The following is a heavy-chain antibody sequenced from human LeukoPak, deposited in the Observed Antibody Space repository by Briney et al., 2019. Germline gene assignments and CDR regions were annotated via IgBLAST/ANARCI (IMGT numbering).Heavy chain of an antibody. J-gene: IGHJ4*02. V-gene: IGHV3-73*01. CDR1: GFTFSGSA. CDR3: TSPSIAVAGTDVYFDY. CDR2: IRSKANSYAT. Sequence: PGGSLRLSCAASGFTFSGSAMHWVRQASGKGLEWVGRIRSKANSYATAYAASVKGRFTISRDDSKNTAYLQMNSLKTEDTAVYYCTSPSIAVAGTDVYFDYWGQGTLVTVSS. D-gene: IGHD6-19*01.